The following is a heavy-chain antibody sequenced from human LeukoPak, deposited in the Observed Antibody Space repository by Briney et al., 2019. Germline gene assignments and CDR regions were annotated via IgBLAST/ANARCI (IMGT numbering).Heavy chain of an antibody. CDR2: IWYDGSNK. V-gene: IGHV3-33*06. D-gene: IGHD1-1*01. Sequence: GRSLRLSCAASGFTFSSYGMHWVRQAPGKGLEWVAVIWYDGSNKYYADSVKGRFTISRDNSKNTLYLQMNSLRAVDTAVYYCAKDSWSRGDDAFDIWGQGTMVTVSS. CDR1: GFTFSSYG. CDR3: AKDSWSRGDDAFDI. J-gene: IGHJ3*02.